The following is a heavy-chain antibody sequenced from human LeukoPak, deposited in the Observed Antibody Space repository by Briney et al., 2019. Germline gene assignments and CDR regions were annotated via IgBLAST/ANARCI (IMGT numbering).Heavy chain of an antibody. CDR2: ISSSSSLI. CDR1: GFTFSYYS. D-gene: IGHD3-3*01. J-gene: IGHJ4*02. V-gene: IGHV3-21*04. CDR3: AKGITIFGVDQFDY. Sequence: GGSLRLSCAASGFTFSYYSMNWVRQAPGRGLEWVSCISSSSSLIFYSDSVRGRFTISRDNAKNLLYLHMNSLRVEDTAVYYCAKGITIFGVDQFDYWGQGTLVTVSS.